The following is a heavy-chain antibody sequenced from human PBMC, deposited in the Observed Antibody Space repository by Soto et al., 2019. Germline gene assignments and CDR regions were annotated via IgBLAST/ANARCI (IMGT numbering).Heavy chain of an antibody. J-gene: IGHJ6*02. V-gene: IGHV1-18*01. D-gene: IGHD3-3*01. CDR3: AGAGRAFSIFGETMDV. Sequence: VQLLQSGGEVRKPGASVKVSCKTSGFTFTNYAINWVRQAPGQGLQWMGWISAYSGDTKYAQRFQDRLTVTTDPSTTTAYMELRSLRSDDTAVYYCAGAGRAFSIFGETMDVWGQGTTVTVSS. CDR2: ISAYSGDT. CDR1: GFTFTNYA.